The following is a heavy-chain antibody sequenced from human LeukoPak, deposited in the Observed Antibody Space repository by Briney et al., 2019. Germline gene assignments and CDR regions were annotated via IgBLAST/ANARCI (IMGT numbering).Heavy chain of an antibody. Sequence: GGSLRLSCAASGFTFSSYSMNWVRQAPGKGLEWVSSISSSSSYIYYADSVKGRFTISRDNAKNSLYLQMNSLRAEDTAVYYCARIRRAYGGNSEYYFDYWGQGTLVTVSS. V-gene: IGHV3-21*01. CDR3: ARIRRAYGGNSEYYFDY. CDR1: GFTFSSYS. D-gene: IGHD4-23*01. J-gene: IGHJ4*02. CDR2: ISSSSSYI.